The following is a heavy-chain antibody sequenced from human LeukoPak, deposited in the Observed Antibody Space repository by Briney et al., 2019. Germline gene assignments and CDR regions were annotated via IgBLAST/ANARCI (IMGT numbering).Heavy chain of an antibody. Sequence: QPGGSLRLSCAASGFTFSDFWVEWFRQAPGKGLEWVANINKDGSDKYYMDSVTGRFSISRDNAKNSLSLQMNSLRVDDTAVYYCARNQRWSRDIWGQGILVTVSS. D-gene: IGHD6-13*01. CDR2: INKDGSDK. V-gene: IGHV3-7*01. J-gene: IGHJ4*02. CDR1: GFTFSDFW. CDR3: ARNQRWSRDI.